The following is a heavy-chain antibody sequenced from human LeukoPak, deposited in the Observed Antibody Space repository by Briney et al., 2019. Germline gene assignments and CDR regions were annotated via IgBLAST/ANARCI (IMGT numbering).Heavy chain of an antibody. Sequence: SETLSLTCAVYGGSFSGYYWSWIRQPPGKGLEWIGYIYYSGSTNYNPSLKSRVTISVDTSKNQFSLKLSSVTAADTAVYYCARDGGSGTTWGQGTLVTVSS. J-gene: IGHJ4*02. V-gene: IGHV4-59*01. CDR1: GGSFSGYY. CDR3: ARDGGSGTT. CDR2: IYYSGST. D-gene: IGHD1-26*01.